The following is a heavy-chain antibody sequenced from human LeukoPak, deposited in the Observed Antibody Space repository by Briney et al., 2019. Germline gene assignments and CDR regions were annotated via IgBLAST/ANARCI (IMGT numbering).Heavy chain of an antibody. J-gene: IGHJ4*02. CDR1: GFTFSSYW. CDR2: INSDGSST. Sequence: GGSLRLSCAASGFTFSSYWMHWVRQAPGKGLVWVSRINSDGSSTSYADSVKGRFTISRDNAKNTLYLQMNSLRAEDTAVYYCASDGKFIKGYYYDSRGVDYWGQGTLVTVSS. CDR3: ASDGKFIKGYYYDSRGVDY. V-gene: IGHV3-74*01. D-gene: IGHD3-22*01.